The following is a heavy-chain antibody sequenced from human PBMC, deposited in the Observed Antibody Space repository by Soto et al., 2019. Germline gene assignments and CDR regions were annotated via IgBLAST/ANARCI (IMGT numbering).Heavy chain of an antibody. Sequence: SVNVSCRASGGTLSSYVISWVRQAPGQGLEWMGGIIPIFGTTTYGEKFQGRVTITADETTSTTYMELSSLKSEDTAAYYCGTDPRQDCSGESCYYSWGQGTLVTVSS. V-gene: IGHV1-69*01. CDR1: GGTLSSYV. J-gene: IGHJ4*02. D-gene: IGHD2-15*01. CDR3: GTDPRQDCSGESCYYS. CDR2: IIPIFGTT.